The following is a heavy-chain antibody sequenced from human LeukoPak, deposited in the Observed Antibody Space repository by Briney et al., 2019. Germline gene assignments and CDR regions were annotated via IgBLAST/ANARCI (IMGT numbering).Heavy chain of an antibody. Sequence: GASVKVSCKASGYTFTSYDINWVRQATGQGLEWMGWMNPNSGNTGYAQKFQGRATITRNTSISTAYMELSSLRSEDTAVYYCARGLYGGYVGYYFDYWGQGTLVTVSS. CDR1: GYTFTSYD. D-gene: IGHD5-12*01. CDR2: MNPNSGNT. CDR3: ARGLYGGYVGYYFDY. J-gene: IGHJ4*02. V-gene: IGHV1-8*03.